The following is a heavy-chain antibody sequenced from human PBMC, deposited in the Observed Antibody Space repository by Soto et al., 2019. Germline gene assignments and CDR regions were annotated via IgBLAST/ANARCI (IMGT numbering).Heavy chain of an antibody. D-gene: IGHD6-6*01. CDR2: MNPNSGNT. J-gene: IGHJ4*02. CDR3: ARGAIGYSSSSQDY. V-gene: IGHV1-8*01. CDR1: GYTFTSYD. Sequence: QVQLVQSGAEVKKPGASVKVSCKASGYTFTSYDINWVRQATGQGLEWMGWMNPNSGNTGYAQKFQGRVTMTRNTSISTAYMELSSLSSADTTVYYCARGAIGYSSSSQDYWGQGTLVTVSS.